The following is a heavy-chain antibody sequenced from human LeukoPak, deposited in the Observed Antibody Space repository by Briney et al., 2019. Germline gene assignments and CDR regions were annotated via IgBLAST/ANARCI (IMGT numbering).Heavy chain of an antibody. CDR3: VKDGGGSYAFDY. J-gene: IGHJ4*02. CDR2: INDNGGRT. Sequence: GGSLRLSCSASGFTFSRYAMHWVRQAPGKGLEYVSGINDNGGRTHYGDSVKGRFSISRDNSKNTLHLQMSTLRAEDTALYYCVKDGGGSYAFDYWGQGILVTVAS. V-gene: IGHV3-64D*09. D-gene: IGHD1-26*01. CDR1: GFTFSRYA.